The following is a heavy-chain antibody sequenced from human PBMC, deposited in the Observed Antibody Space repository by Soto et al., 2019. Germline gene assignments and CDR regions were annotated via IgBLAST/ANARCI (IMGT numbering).Heavy chain of an antibody. J-gene: IGHJ5*02. CDR3: AREYGSGNSFDP. CDR1: GGSISSGDYY. CDR2: IYYSGST. V-gene: IGHV4-30-4*01. Sequence: PSETLSLTCTVSGGSISSGDYYWSWIRQPPGKGLEWIGYIYYSGSTYYNPSLKSRVTISVDTSKNQFSLKLSSVTAADTAVYYCAREYGSGNSFDPWGTGTLVTLAS. D-gene: IGHD3-10*01.